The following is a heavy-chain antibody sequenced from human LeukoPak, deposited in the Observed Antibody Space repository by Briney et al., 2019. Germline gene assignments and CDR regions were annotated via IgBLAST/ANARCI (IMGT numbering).Heavy chain of an antibody. CDR1: GFTFSSYA. CDR2: ISGSGGST. Sequence: GGSLRLSCAASGFTFSSYAMSWVCQAPGKGLEWVSDISGSGGSTYYADSVKGRFTISRDNSKNTLYLQMNSLRAEDTAVYYCAKESPGITMVRGVPMYYFDYWGQGTLVTVSS. CDR3: AKESPGITMVRGVPMYYFDY. D-gene: IGHD3-10*01. V-gene: IGHV3-23*01. J-gene: IGHJ4*02.